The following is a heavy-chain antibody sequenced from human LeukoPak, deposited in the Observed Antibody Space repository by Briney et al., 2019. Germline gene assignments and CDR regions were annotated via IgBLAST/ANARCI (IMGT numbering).Heavy chain of an antibody. CDR1: GYTFTSYD. V-gene: IGHV1-8*03. Sequence: ASVKVSCKASGYTFTSYDINWVRQATGQGLEWMGWMNPNSGNTGYAQKFQGRVTITRNTSISTAYMELSSLRSEDTAVYYCARQSGTYWGLDYWGQGTLVTVSS. CDR2: MNPNSGNT. CDR3: ARQSGTYWGLDY. J-gene: IGHJ4*02. D-gene: IGHD1-26*01.